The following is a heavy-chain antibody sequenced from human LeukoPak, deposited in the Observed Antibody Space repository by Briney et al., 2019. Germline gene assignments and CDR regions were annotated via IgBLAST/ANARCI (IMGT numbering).Heavy chain of an antibody. CDR2: INPNSGGT. D-gene: IGHD5-12*01. CDR3: ARGGYSGYDPFDY. J-gene: IGHJ4*02. V-gene: IGHV1-2*04. Sequence: ASVNVSFKASGYTFTVYYMHWVRQAPGQGLEWMGWINPNSGGTNYAQKFQGWVTMTRDTSISTAYMELSRLRSDDTAVYYCARGGYSGYDPFDYWGQGTLVTVSS. CDR1: GYTFTVYY.